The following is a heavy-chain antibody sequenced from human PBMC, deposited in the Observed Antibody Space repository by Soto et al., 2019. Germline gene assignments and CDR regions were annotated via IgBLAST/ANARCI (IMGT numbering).Heavy chain of an antibody. V-gene: IGHV4-34*01. J-gene: IGHJ4*02. Sequence: SETLSLTCAVYGGSFSGYYWSWIRQPPGKGLEWIGEINHSGSTNYNPSLKSRVTISVDTSKNQFSLKLISVTAADTAVYYCARTNTVATVNYFDYWGQGTLVTVSS. D-gene: IGHD5-12*01. CDR1: GGSFSGYY. CDR3: ARTNTVATVNYFDY. CDR2: INHSGST.